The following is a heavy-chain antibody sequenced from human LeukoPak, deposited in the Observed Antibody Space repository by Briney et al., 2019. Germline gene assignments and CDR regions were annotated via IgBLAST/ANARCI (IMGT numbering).Heavy chain of an antibody. CDR3: ARERTVVTEYWYFDL. J-gene: IGHJ2*01. Sequence: SETLSLTCTVSGGSISSYYWSWIRQPPGKGLEWIGYIYYSGSTNYNPSLKSRVTISVDTSKNQFSLKLSPVTAADTAVYYCARERTVVTEYWYFDLWGRGTLVTVSS. D-gene: IGHD4-23*01. CDR2: IYYSGST. CDR1: GGSISSYY. V-gene: IGHV4-59*01.